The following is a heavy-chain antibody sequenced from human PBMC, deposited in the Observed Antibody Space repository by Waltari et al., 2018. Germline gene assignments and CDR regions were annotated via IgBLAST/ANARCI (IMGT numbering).Heavy chain of an antibody. CDR2: ISSSSSYI. J-gene: IGHJ4*02. D-gene: IGHD2-15*01. Sequence: EVQLVESGGGLVNPGGSLRLSCAASGFTFSSYSMNWVRQAPGKGLEWVSSISSSSSYIYYEDSVKGRVTSARDNAKNSLYRQMNSMRAEDTAEYYCARDQGVVVADLGYWGQGTLVTVSS. CDR1: GFTFSSYS. V-gene: IGHV3-21*01. CDR3: ARDQGVVVADLGY.